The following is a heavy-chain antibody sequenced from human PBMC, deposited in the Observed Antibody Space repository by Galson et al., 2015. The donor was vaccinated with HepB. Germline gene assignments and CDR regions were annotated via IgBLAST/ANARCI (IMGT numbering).Heavy chain of an antibody. CDR2: ISGSGGST. CDR3: AKDWSPRYVRLGELSLPFDY. V-gene: IGHV3-23*01. J-gene: IGHJ4*02. CDR1: GFTFSSYA. Sequence: SLRLSCAASGFTFSSYAMSWVRQAPGKGLEWVSAISGSGGSTYYADSVKGRFTISRDNSRNTLYLQMNSLRAEDTAVYYCAKDWSPRYVRLGELSLPFDYWGQGTLVTVSS. D-gene: IGHD3-16*02.